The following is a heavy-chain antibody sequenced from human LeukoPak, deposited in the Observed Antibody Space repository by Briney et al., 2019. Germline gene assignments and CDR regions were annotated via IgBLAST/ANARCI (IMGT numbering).Heavy chain of an antibody. Sequence: GGSLRLSCAASGFTVSSNYMSWVRQAPGKGLVWVSRINSDGSSTSYADSVKGRFTISRDNAKNTLYLQMNSLRAEDTAVYYCAREGFYGDSYMDVWGKGTTVTISS. D-gene: IGHD4-17*01. CDR2: INSDGSST. CDR1: GFTVSSNY. CDR3: AREGFYGDSYMDV. V-gene: IGHV3-74*01. J-gene: IGHJ6*03.